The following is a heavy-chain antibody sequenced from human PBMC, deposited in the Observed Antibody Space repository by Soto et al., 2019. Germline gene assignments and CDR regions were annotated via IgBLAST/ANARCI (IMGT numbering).Heavy chain of an antibody. D-gene: IGHD3-16*01. J-gene: IGHJ4*02. CDR3: ARDSWGVDY. CDR1: GFTFSAYA. V-gene: IGHV3-30-3*01. CDR2: ISYDGSNN. Sequence: PGGSLSLSCAASGFTFSAYALHWVRQAPGPGLGRLAMISYDGSNNYFADSVKGRFTISRDNSKNTLYPQMNTLRSEDTAVDYCARDSWGVDYWGQGTLVTVSS.